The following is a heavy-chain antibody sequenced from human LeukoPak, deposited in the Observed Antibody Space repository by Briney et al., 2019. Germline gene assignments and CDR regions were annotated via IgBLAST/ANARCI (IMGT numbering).Heavy chain of an antibody. V-gene: IGHV1-3*01. Sequence: ASVKVSCKASGYTFTSYAMHWVRQAPGQRLEWMGWINAGNGNTKYSQKFQGRVTITRDTSASTAYMELSSLRSEDTAVYYCARDGIDYGHYYRWFDPWGQRTLVTVSS. CDR1: GYTFTSYA. CDR3: ARDGIDYGHYYRWFDP. D-gene: IGHD4-17*01. CDR2: INAGNGNT. J-gene: IGHJ5*02.